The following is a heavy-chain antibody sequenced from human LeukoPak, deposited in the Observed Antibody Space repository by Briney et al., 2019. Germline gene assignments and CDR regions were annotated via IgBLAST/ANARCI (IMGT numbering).Heavy chain of an antibody. CDR3: ARYSSSWYDLSKYYFDY. V-gene: IGHV4-59*01. Sequence: KASETLSLTCTVSGGSISSYYWSWIRQPPGKGLEWIGYIYCSGSTNYNPSLKSRVTISVDTSKNQFSLKLSSVTAADTAVYYCARYSSSWYDLSKYYFDYWGQGTLVTVSS. CDR2: IYCSGST. CDR1: GGSISSYY. D-gene: IGHD6-13*01. J-gene: IGHJ4*02.